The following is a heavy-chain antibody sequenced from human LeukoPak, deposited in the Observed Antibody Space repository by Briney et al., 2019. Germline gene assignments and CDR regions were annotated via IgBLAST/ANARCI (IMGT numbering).Heavy chain of an antibody. V-gene: IGHV3-7*01. CDR3: ARTDIVVVPARGAYGMDV. D-gene: IGHD2-2*01. Sequence: PGGSLRLSCAASGFTFSSYSMSWVRQAPGKGLEWVANIKQDGSEKYYVDSVKGRFTISRDNAKNSLYLQMNSLRAEDTAVYYCARTDIVVVPARGAYGMDVWGQGTTVTVSS. CDR2: IKQDGSEK. J-gene: IGHJ6*02. CDR1: GFTFSSYS.